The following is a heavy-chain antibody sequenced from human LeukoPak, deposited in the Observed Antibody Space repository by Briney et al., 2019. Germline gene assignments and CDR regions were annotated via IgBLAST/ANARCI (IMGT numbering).Heavy chain of an antibody. J-gene: IGHJ3*02. CDR2: ISYDGSNK. Sequence: GGSLRLSCAASGFTFSSYAMHWVRQAPGKGLEWVAVISYDGSNKYYADSVKGRFTISRDNSKNTLYLQMNSLRAEDTAVYYCARSPRYYDILTGYRGGAFDIWGQGTMVTVSS. CDR1: GFTFSSYA. CDR3: ARSPRYYDILTGYRGGAFDI. D-gene: IGHD3-9*01. V-gene: IGHV3-30-3*01.